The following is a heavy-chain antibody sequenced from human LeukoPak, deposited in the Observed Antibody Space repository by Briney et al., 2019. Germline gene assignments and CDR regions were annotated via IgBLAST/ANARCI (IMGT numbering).Heavy chain of an antibody. J-gene: IGHJ4*02. CDR2: INPNSGGT. CDR1: GYTFTGYY. CDR3: ARDLFYSVSGTYYNVGRVFNY. Sequence: ASVKVSCKASGYTFTGYYMHWVRQAPGQGLEWMGWINPNSGGTNYAQKFQGRVTMTRDTSISTAYMELSRLRFDDTAVYYCARDLFYSVSGTYYNVGRVFNYWGQGTLVTVSS. D-gene: IGHD3-10*01. V-gene: IGHV1-2*02.